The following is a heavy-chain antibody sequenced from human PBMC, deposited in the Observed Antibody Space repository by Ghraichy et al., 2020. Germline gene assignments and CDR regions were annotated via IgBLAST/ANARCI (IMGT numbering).Heavy chain of an antibody. V-gene: IGHV4-39*01. D-gene: IGHD6-19*01. Sequence: LETLSLTCSVSGGSMNNPNYHWGWIRQPPGKGLEWIASFDYSGSTYYNPSLKSRVTISVDTSMNQFSLRLSSVTAADTAVYYCARLRSLLAGYDGFDIWGQGTMVTVSS. CDR3: ARLRSLLAGYDGFDI. CDR2: FDYSGST. CDR1: GGSMNNPNYH. J-gene: IGHJ3*02.